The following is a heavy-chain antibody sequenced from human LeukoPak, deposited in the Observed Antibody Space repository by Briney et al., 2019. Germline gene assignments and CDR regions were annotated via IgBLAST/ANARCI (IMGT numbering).Heavy chain of an antibody. CDR3: AKDLDGYGGLRGDAFES. Sequence: ARGSLSLACAASGFTVNRYALSWVPWAPGKALEWVSAIDYGGGSTYYADSVKGRFNISRDNSKNTVYLQMNSLRVEDTAVYYCAKDLDGYGGLRGDAFESWGQGTMVIVS. CDR1: GFTVNRYA. CDR2: IDYGGGST. J-gene: IGHJ3*02. D-gene: IGHD5-24*01. V-gene: IGHV3-23*01.